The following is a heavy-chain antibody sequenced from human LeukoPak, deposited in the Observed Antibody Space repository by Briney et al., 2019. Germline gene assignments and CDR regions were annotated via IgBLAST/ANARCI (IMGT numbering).Heavy chain of an antibody. J-gene: IGHJ6*03. Sequence: GGSLRLSCAASGFTFRNYGMHWVRQATGKGLEWVSFIWSDGNNRFYADSVKGRFTISRDNSKNMLFLQMDTLRAEDTALYYCAKDPGASVSGFHMDVWGKGTTVIVSS. V-gene: IGHV3-30*02. CDR2: IWSDGNNR. CDR1: GFTFRNYG. CDR3: AKDPGASVSGFHMDV. D-gene: IGHD2-8*02.